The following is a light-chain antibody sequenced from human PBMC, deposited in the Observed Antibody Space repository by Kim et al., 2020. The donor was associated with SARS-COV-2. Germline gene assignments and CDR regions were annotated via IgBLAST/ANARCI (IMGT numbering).Light chain of an antibody. CDR2: EVS. CDR3: CSYAGSQNYV. Sequence: QSALTQPPSASGSPGQSVAISCTGTSSDVGGYNYVSWYQQHPGKAPKLIIYEVSKRPSGVPDRFSGSKSGNTASLTVTGLQAEDDADYYCCSYAGSQNYVFGTGTKVTVL. CDR1: SSDVGGYNY. J-gene: IGLJ1*01. V-gene: IGLV2-8*01.